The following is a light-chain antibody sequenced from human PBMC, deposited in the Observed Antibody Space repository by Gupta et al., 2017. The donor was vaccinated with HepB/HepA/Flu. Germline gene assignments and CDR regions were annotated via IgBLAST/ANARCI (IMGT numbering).Light chain of an antibody. V-gene: IGKV3-20*01. CDR3: QQYGSSPWT. CDR1: QSVSRSY. Sequence: EIVLTQSPGTLSLSPGERATLSCRASQSVSRSYLAWYQQKPGQAPRLLIYGASSRATGIPDMFSGSGSGTDFTLTSSRLEPEDFAVYYCQQYGSSPWTFGQGTKVEIK. J-gene: IGKJ1*01. CDR2: GAS.